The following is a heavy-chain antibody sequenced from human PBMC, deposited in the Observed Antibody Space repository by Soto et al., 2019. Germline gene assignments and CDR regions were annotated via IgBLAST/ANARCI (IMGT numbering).Heavy chain of an antibody. CDR2: IYHSGST. J-gene: IGHJ6*02. V-gene: IGHV4-38-2*02. Sequence: SETLSLTCAVSGYSISSGYYWGWIRQPPGKGLEWIGSIYHSGSTYYNPSLKSRVTISVDTSKNQFSLKLSSVTAADTAVYYCARDPLTIFGVVANYCYGMDVWGQGTTVTVSS. CDR3: ARDPLTIFGVVANYCYGMDV. CDR1: GYSISSGYY. D-gene: IGHD3-3*01.